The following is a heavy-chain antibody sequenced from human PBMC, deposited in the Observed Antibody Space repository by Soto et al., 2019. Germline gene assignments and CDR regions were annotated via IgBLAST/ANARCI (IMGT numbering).Heavy chain of an antibody. J-gene: IGHJ4*02. CDR2: INHSGST. Sequence: SETLSLTCAVYGGSFSGYYWSWIRQPPGKGLEWIGEINHSGSTNYNPSLKSRVTISVDTSKNQFSLKLSSVTAADTAVYYCARANDTYCGGDCYSGWGQGTLVTVSS. CDR1: GGSFSGYY. D-gene: IGHD2-21*02. CDR3: ARANDTYCGGDCYSG. V-gene: IGHV4-34*01.